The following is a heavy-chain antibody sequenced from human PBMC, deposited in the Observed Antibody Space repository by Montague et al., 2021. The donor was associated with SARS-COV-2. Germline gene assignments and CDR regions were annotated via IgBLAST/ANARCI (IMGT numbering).Heavy chain of an antibody. J-gene: IGHJ4*02. Sequence: SETLSLTCSASSSTIITSVYYLASTCQPPAKETESIGYLYHSCSTYPNPSPQNPGTISVDTSKNHLSLRLSSMTAADTAVYFCARGMIRGVITPFDYWGQVSQVTVAS. CDR1: SSTIITSVYY. CDR3: ARGMIRGVITPFDY. D-gene: IGHD3-10*01. V-gene: IGHV4-39*02. CDR2: LYHSCST.